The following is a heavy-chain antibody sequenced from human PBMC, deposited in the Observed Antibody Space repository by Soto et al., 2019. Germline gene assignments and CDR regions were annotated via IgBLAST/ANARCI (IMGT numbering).Heavy chain of an antibody. CDR3: ARVDGTY. CDR2: INPDNGNA. D-gene: IGHD1-26*01. V-gene: IGHV1-3*05. Sequence: QVQLVQSGAEEKKPGASVKVSCKASGYTFSTYAIHWVRQAPGQGLEWMGWINPDNGNAKYSQKFQGRRTITRDTSASTAYMELSSLRSEDTAVYYCARVDGTYWGQGALVTVSS. CDR1: GYTFSTYA. J-gene: IGHJ4*02.